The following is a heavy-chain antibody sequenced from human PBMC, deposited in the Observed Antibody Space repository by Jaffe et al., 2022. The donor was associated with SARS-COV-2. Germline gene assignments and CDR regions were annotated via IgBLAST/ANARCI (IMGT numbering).Heavy chain of an antibody. Sequence: QVQLVESGGGVVQPGRSLRLSCAASGFTFSSYGMHWVRQAPGKGLEWVAVISYDGSNKYYADSVKGRFTISRDNSKNTLYLQMNSLRAEDTAVYYCAKDSAAVAGTEGFDYWGQGTLVTVSS. CDR3: AKDSAAVAGTEGFDY. CDR1: GFTFSSYG. D-gene: IGHD6-19*01. V-gene: IGHV3-30*18. CDR2: ISYDGSNK. J-gene: IGHJ4*02.